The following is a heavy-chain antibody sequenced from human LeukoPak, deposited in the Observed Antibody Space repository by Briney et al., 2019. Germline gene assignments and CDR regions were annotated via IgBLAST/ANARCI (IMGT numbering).Heavy chain of an antibody. CDR3: GRGHWGLDY. Sequence: PGGSLRLSCAASGFTFSSSAMSWVRQAPGKGLEWVSYISNSGSSIYYADSVKGRFTTSRDNAKSSLYLQMNSLRAEDTAVYYCGRGHWGLDYWGQGALVTVSS. J-gene: IGHJ4*02. V-gene: IGHV3-21*05. CDR2: ISNSGSSI. D-gene: IGHD7-27*01. CDR1: GFTFSSSA.